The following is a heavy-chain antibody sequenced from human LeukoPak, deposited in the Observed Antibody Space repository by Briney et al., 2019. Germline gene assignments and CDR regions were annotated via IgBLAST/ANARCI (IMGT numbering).Heavy chain of an antibody. CDR3: ARDVDYYDSRGSAFDI. D-gene: IGHD3-22*01. V-gene: IGHV3-66*01. J-gene: IGHJ3*02. CDR2: IYSGGST. CDR1: GFTFSSYG. Sequence: PGRSLRLSCAASGFTFSSYGMHWVRQAPGKGLEWVSLIYSGGSTYYADSVKGRFTISRDNSRNTLYLQMNSLRAEDTAVYYCARDVDYYDSRGSAFDIWGQGTMVTVSS.